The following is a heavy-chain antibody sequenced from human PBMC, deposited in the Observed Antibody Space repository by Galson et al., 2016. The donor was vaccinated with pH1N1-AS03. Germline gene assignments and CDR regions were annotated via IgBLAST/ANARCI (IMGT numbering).Heavy chain of an antibody. CDR1: GGTLRNYA. CDR2: IIPLFGTA. CDR3: ATEREGVVFNHDGFDV. Sequence: SVKVSCKASGGTLRNYAFTWVRQAPGQGLEWMGGIIPLFGTANYAQNFQGKITITADESTNTVYMDLSSLRSEDTAIYYCATEREGVVFNHDGFDVWGRGTMVTVSS. J-gene: IGHJ3*01. V-gene: IGHV1-69*13. D-gene: IGHD3-22*01.